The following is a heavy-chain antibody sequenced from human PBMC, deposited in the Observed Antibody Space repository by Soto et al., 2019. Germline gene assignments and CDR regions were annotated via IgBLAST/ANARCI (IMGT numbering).Heavy chain of an antibody. D-gene: IGHD2-15*01. Sequence: GGSLRLSCAASGFTFSSYGMHWVRQAPGKGLEWVAALSYAGDTYYPGSVKGRFTVSRESAKNSLYLQMNSLTAGDTAVYYCAKGPYSASGYYYMDVWGKGTTVTVSS. CDR2: LSYAGDT. J-gene: IGHJ6*03. CDR1: GFTFSSYG. V-gene: IGHV3-13*01. CDR3: AKGPYSASGYYYMDV.